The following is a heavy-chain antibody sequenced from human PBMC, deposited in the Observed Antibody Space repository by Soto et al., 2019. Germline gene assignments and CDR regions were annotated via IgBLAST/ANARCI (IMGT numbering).Heavy chain of an antibody. V-gene: IGHV3-23*01. Sequence: GESLKISCAASGFTFSSYAMSWVRQAPGKGLEWVSAISGSGGSTYYADSVKGRFTISRDNSKNTLYLQMNSLRAEDTAVYYCAKVYDILTGYDGYYFDYWGQGTLVTVSS. D-gene: IGHD3-9*01. J-gene: IGHJ4*02. CDR2: ISGSGGST. CDR3: AKVYDILTGYDGYYFDY. CDR1: GFTFSSYA.